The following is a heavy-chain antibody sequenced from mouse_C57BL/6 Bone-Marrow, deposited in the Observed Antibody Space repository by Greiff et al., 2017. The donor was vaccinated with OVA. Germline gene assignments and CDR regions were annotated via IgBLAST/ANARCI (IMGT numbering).Heavy chain of an antibody. CDR3: ARSDVSAFAY. CDR2: IYPRSGNT. V-gene: IGHV1-81*01. CDR1: GYTFTSYG. Sequence: VKVVESGAELARPGASVKLSCKASGYTFTSYGISWVKQRTGQGLEWIGEIYPRSGNTYYNEKFKGKATLTADKSSSTAYMELRSLTSEDSAVYFCARSDVSAFAYWGQGTLVTVSA. J-gene: IGHJ3*01.